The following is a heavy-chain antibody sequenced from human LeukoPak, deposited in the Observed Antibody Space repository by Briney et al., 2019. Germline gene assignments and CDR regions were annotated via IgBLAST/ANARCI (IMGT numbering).Heavy chain of an antibody. CDR2: INPNSGGT. J-gene: IGHJ6*03. Sequence: ASVTVSCKASGYTFNGYYMHWVRQAPGQGLQWMGWINPNSGGTNYAQKFQGRVTMTRDTSISTAYMELSRLRSDDTAVYYCAREGMGYYGSGSNYYYYMDVWGKGTTVTISS. CDR1: GYTFNGYY. CDR3: AREGMGYYGSGSNYYYYMDV. V-gene: IGHV1-2*02. D-gene: IGHD3-10*01.